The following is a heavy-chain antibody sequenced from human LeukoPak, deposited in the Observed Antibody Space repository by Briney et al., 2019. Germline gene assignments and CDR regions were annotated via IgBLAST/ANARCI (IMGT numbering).Heavy chain of an antibody. Sequence: SETLSLTCSVSGASIRSSGHSWGWIRQPPGKGLEWIGSFFYGGSTYYNPSLKSRVTISVDTSKNQFSLNVRSVTAADTAVYYCARDPENYYDISGYTPNAFDIWGQGTMVTVSS. CDR2: FFYGGST. CDR1: GASIRSSGHS. V-gene: IGHV4-39*07. J-gene: IGHJ3*02. D-gene: IGHD3-22*01. CDR3: ARDPENYYDISGYTPNAFDI.